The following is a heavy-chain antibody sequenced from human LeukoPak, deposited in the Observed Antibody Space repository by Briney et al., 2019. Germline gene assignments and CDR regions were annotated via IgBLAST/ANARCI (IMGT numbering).Heavy chain of an antibody. J-gene: IGHJ4*02. CDR3: ARALYYFDY. CDR1: GXTVSTEY. V-gene: IGHV3-53*04. CDR2: INSGDST. Sequence: GGSLRLSCAVSGXTVSTEYMGWVRQAPGKGLEWVSLINSGDSTSYADSVKGRFTISRHNSKNTLYLQMNSLRAEDTAVYYCARALYYFDYWGQGTLVIVPS.